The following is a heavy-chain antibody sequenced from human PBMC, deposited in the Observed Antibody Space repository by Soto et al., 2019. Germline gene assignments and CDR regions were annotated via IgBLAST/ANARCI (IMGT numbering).Heavy chain of an antibody. V-gene: IGHV4-34*01. D-gene: IGHD5-18*01. CDR2: INHSGST. CDR3: ARGHGYLADN. J-gene: IGHJ4*02. CDR1: GGSFSGYY. Sequence: QVQLQQWGAGLLKPSETLSLTCAVYGGSFSGYYWSWIRQPPGKGLEWIGEINHSGSTNYNPSLTSRVTISVDTSKNQLSLKLSSVTAADTAVYYCARGHGYLADNWGQGTLVTVSS.